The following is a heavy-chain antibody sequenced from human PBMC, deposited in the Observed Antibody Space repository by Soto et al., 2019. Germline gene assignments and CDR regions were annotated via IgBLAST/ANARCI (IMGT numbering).Heavy chain of an antibody. V-gene: IGHV4-31*03. CDR1: GGSITINGHY. D-gene: IGHD6-19*01. Sequence: PSETLSXXCSVSGGSITINGHYWTWIRQHPGQGLEWIAYIYYTGNSYLNPSLKSRLSISVDTSKNQFSLELRSVTAADTAVYYCAREQWGFDSWGQGTLVTVS. CDR2: IYYTGNS. CDR3: AREQWGFDS. J-gene: IGHJ4*02.